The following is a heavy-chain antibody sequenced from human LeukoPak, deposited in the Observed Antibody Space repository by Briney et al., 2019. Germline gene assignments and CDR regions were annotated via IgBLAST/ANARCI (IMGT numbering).Heavy chain of an antibody. D-gene: IGHD1-20*01. Sequence: ETLSLTCTVSGASINSYYWHWVRQAPGKGLEWVSVIYSGGSTYYADSVKGRFTISRDNSKNTLYLQMNSLRAEDTAVYYCARSPPRSITGMFAPYYFDYWGQGTLVTVSS. CDR3: ARSPPRSITGMFAPYYFDY. V-gene: IGHV3-66*02. CDR2: IYSGGST. CDR1: GASINSYY. J-gene: IGHJ4*02.